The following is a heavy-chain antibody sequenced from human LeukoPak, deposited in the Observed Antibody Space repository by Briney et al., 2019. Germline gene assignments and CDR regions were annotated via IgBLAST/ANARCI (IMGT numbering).Heavy chain of an antibody. CDR3: ARVAVAGVLPGPGTYYMDV. D-gene: IGHD6-19*01. Sequence: GGSLRLSCAASGFTFSSYSMNWVRQAPGKGLEWVSSISSSSSYIYYADSVKGRFTISRDNAKYSLYLQMNSLRAEDTAVYYCARVAVAGVLPGPGTYYMDVWGKGTTVTVSS. J-gene: IGHJ6*03. CDR2: ISSSSSYI. CDR1: GFTFSSYS. V-gene: IGHV3-21*01.